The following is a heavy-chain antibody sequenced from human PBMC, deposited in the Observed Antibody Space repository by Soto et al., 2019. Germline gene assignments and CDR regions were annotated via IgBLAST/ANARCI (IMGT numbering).Heavy chain of an antibody. CDR2: IYNSGIT. CDR1: GGSISSGDYS. V-gene: IGHV4-30-4*01. CDR3: ARGVTVFGLVSRFWFDP. J-gene: IGHJ5*02. Sequence: SETLSLTCTVSGGSISSGDYSWSWVRQSPGKSQEWIGHIYNSGITYYNPSLKSRVVISIDTSRNQFSLRLNSLTAADRSVYFCARGVTVFGLVSRFWFDPWGQGTVVTVSS. D-gene: IGHD3-3*01.